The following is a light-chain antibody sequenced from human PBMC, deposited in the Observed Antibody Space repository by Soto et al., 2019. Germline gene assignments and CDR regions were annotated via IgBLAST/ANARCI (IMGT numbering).Light chain of an antibody. J-gene: IGKJ2*01. Sequence: IQLTQSPSSLSASVGDRVTITCRASQAISSYLAWYQQKPGKAPNLLIYAASTLQSGVPARFSGSGSGTDFTLTITGLRSEDFAVYYCQQYKSWPYTFGQGTKVDIK. CDR1: QAISSY. CDR2: AAS. V-gene: IGKV1-9*01. CDR3: QQYKSWPYT.